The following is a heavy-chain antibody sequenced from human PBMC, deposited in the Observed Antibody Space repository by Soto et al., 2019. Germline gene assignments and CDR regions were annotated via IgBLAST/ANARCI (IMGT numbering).Heavy chain of an antibody. CDR3: ARDLRFLEWLFDYFDY. CDR2: ISSSSSYI. CDR1: GFTFSSYS. J-gene: IGHJ4*02. V-gene: IGHV3-21*01. Sequence: GSLRLSCAASGFTFSSYSMNWVRQAPGKGLEWVSSISSSSSYIYYADSVKGRFTISRDNAKNSLYLQMNSLRAEDTAVYYCARDLRFLEWLFDYFDYWGQGTLVTVSS. D-gene: IGHD3-3*01.